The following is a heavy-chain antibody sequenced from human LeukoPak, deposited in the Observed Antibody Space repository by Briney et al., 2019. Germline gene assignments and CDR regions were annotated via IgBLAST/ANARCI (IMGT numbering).Heavy chain of an antibody. CDR2: IYYSGST. D-gene: IGHD3-10*01. CDR1: GDSISSSSSY. CDR3: ARYRKSITMVRGVIEAYYYMDV. Sequence: SETLSLTCTVSGDSISSSSSYWGWIRQPPGKGLEWIGSIYYSGSTYYNTSLKSRVTISVDTSKNQFSLKLSSVTAADTAVYYCARYRKSITMVRGVIEAYYYMDVWGKGTTVTISS. V-gene: IGHV4-39*07. J-gene: IGHJ6*03.